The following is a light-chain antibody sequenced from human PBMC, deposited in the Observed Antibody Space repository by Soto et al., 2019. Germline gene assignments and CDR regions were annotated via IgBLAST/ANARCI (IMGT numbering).Light chain of an antibody. Sequence: DIQMTQSPSTLSASVGDRVTITCRASQSISTWLAWYQQKPGKAPKLLIYKASSIESGVPSRFSCSGSGTEFTLTISCLQPDDFATYYCQQYNSYSWTFGQGTKVEIK. CDR1: QSISTW. CDR2: KAS. V-gene: IGKV1-5*03. CDR3: QQYNSYSWT. J-gene: IGKJ1*01.